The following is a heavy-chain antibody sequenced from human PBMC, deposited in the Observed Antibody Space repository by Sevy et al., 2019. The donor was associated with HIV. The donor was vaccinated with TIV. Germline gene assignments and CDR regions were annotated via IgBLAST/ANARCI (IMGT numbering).Heavy chain of an antibody. D-gene: IGHD1-26*01. J-gene: IGHJ3*01. CDR1: GGSIGSLNYY. V-gene: IGHV4-31*03. Sequence: SETLSLTCTVSGGSIGSLNYYWSWIRQHPGKGLEWIGYISYSGRTSYNPSLKSRLTISLDTSKNQFSLRLSSVTAADTALFYCARANAYLTSDAFDLWGQGTMVTVSS. CDR2: ISYSGRT. CDR3: ARANAYLTSDAFDL.